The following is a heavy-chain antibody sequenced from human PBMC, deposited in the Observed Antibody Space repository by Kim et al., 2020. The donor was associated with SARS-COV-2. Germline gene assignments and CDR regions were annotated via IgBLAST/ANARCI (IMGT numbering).Heavy chain of an antibody. J-gene: IGHJ4*02. CDR2: ISWNSGSI. CDR3: AKDGENPY. Sequence: GGSLRLSCAASGFTFDDYAMHWVRQAPGKGLEWVSGISWNSGSIGYADSVKGRFTISRDNAKNSLYLQMNSLRAEDTALYYCAKDGENPYWGQGTLVTVS. CDR1: GFTFDDYA. V-gene: IGHV3-9*01. D-gene: IGHD3-10*01.